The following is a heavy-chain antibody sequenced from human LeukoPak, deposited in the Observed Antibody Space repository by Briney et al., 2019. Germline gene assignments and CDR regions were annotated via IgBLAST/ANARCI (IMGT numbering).Heavy chain of an antibody. CDR3: AKARYYDYVWGSYPFDY. V-gene: IGHV3-9*01. D-gene: IGHD3-16*01. CDR2: ISWNSGSI. Sequence: GGSLRLSCAASGFTFDDYAMHWVRQAPGKGLEWVSGISWNSGSIGYADSVKGRFTISRDNAKNSLYLQMNSLRAEDTALYYCAKARYYDYVWGSYPFDYWGQGTLVTVSS. CDR1: GFTFDDYA. J-gene: IGHJ4*02.